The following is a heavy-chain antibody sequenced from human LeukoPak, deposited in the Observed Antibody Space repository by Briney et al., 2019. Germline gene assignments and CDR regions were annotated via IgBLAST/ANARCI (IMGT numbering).Heavy chain of an antibody. CDR3: AKDTTLIRGRTRGGAFDI. D-gene: IGHD3-10*01. CDR1: GFTFSTYA. Sequence: GGSLRLSCAASGFTFSTYAMNWVGQAPGRGRGGVSAISDSAGTTFYADSVKGRFTISRDNSKNTLYLQMNSLRAEDTAIYYCAKDTTLIRGRTRGGAFDIWGQGTMVTVSS. CDR2: ISDSAGTT. J-gene: IGHJ3*02. V-gene: IGHV3-23*01.